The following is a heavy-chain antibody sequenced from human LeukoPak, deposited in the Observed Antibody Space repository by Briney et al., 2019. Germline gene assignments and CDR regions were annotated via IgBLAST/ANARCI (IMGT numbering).Heavy chain of an antibody. V-gene: IGHV1-18*01. CDR3: ARDLGIAVAGSFDY. CDR2: ISAYNGNT. D-gene: IGHD6-19*01. CDR1: GYTFTNYG. J-gene: IGHJ4*02. Sequence: ASVTVSYKGSGYTFTNYGISWVRQAPGQGGEGMGWISAYNGNTNYAQKLQGRVTMTTDTSTSTAYMELRSLRSDDTAVYYCARDLGIAVAGSFDYWGQGTLVTVSS.